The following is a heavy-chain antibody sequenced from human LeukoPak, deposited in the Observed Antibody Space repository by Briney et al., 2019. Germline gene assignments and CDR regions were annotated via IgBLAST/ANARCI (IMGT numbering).Heavy chain of an antibody. Sequence: ASVTVSCKVSGYTLTELSMHWVRQAPGKGLEWMGGFDPEDGETIYAQKFQGRVTMTEDTSTDTAYMELSSLRSEDTAVYYCATLPSRYRARPSPRNSTDDYWGQGTLVTVSS. CDR3: ATLPSRYRARPSPRNSTDDY. CDR1: GYTLTELS. CDR2: FDPEDGET. V-gene: IGHV1-24*01. J-gene: IGHJ4*02. D-gene: IGHD1-26*01.